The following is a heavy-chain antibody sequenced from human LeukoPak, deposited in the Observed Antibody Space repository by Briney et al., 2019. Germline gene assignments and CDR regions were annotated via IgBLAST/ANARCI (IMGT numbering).Heavy chain of an antibody. CDR2: INPNSGGT. J-gene: IGHJ6*03. D-gene: IGHD2-15*01. CDR1: GYTFTGYY. CDR3: ARDRGVDYCSGGSCSHYYYYMDV. Sequence: ASVKVSCKASGYTFTGYYMHWVRQAPGQGLEWMGWINPNSGGTNYAQKFQGRVTMTRDTSISTAYMELSRMRSDDTAVYYCARDRGVDYCSGGSCSHYYYYMDVWGKGTTVTISS. V-gene: IGHV1-2*02.